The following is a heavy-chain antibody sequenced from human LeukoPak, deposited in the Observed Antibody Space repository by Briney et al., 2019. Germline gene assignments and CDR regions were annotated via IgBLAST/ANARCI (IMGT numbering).Heavy chain of an antibody. D-gene: IGHD3-16*01. CDR1: GYTFTGYY. CDR3: ARGSDYVWGAYYYMDV. CDR2: INPSIGTT. V-gene: IGHV1-46*01. J-gene: IGHJ6*03. Sequence: ASVKVSCKASGYTFTGYYMHWVRQAPGQGLEWMGIINPSIGTTSYAQKFQGRVTMTKNTSTSTVYMELSSLRSDDTAVYYCARGSDYVWGAYYYMDVWGKGTTVTVSS.